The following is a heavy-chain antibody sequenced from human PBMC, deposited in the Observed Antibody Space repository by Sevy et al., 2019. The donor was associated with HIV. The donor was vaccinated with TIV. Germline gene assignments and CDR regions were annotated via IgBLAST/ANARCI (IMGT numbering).Heavy chain of an antibody. CDR2: FGGSGGTT. V-gene: IGHV3-23*01. CDR3: ARASMSSAYGPFDY. D-gene: IGHD5-12*01. Sequence: GSLRLSCEASGFTFSSSAMGWVRQAPGKGLEWVSTFGGSGGTTYYEDSVKGRFTISRDNSKNTLYLQMNSLRAEDTALYYCARASMSSAYGPFDYWGQGTLVTVSS. J-gene: IGHJ4*02. CDR1: GFTFSSSA.